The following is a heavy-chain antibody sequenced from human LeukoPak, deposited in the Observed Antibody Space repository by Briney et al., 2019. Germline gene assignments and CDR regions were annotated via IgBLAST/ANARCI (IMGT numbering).Heavy chain of an antibody. CDR1: GGTISSGANS. D-gene: IGHD5-12*01. Sequence: SETLSLTCAVSGGTISSGANSWSWIRQPPGQGLEWIGYVYHSGSTYYNPSLKSRVTISVDRSKNQFSLKLSSVTAADTAVYYCARGPLDSGYTYFDYWGQGTLVSVAS. J-gene: IGHJ4*02. CDR3: ARGPLDSGYTYFDY. V-gene: IGHV4-30-2*01. CDR2: VYHSGST.